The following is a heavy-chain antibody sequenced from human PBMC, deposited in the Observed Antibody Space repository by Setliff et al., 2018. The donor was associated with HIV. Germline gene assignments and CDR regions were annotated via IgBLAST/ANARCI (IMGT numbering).Heavy chain of an antibody. V-gene: IGHV4-59*11. Sequence: SGTLSLTCAVSGGSISSHYWSWIRQPAGKGLQWIGYIYYTGRANYNPSLKSRISMSVDTSKSQVSLNLRSVTAADTAVYYCARDFLQYGFSYFDYWGQGSLVTASS. CDR3: ARDFLQYGFSYFDY. CDR2: IYYTGRA. J-gene: IGHJ4*02. CDR1: GGSISSHY. D-gene: IGHD3-10*01.